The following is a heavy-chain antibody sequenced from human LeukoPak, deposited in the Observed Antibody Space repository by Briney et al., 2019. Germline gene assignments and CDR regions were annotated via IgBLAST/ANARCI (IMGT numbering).Heavy chain of an antibody. V-gene: IGHV5-51*01. CDR2: ISPGDSDT. J-gene: IGHJ4*02. CDR1: GYSFTSYW. CDR3: ARHGVGAGLAAAYY. D-gene: IGHD6-13*01. Sequence: GESLKISCKGSGYSFTSYWIGWVRQMPGKGLEWMGIISPGDSDTRYSPSFQGQVTISADKSTNTAYLQWSSLKVSDTAMYYCARHGVGAGLAAAYYWGQGTLVTVSS.